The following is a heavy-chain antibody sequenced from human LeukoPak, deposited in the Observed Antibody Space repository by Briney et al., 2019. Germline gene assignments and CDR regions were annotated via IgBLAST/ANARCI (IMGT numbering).Heavy chain of an antibody. V-gene: IGHV4-34*01. CDR3: ARVDPAFDY. CDR2: INHSGST. J-gene: IGHJ4*02. Sequence: SETLSLTCAVYGGSFSGYYWSWIRQPPGKGLEWIGEINHSGSTNYNPSLKSRVTISVDTSKNQFSLKLSSVTAADTAVYYCARVDPAFDYWGQGTLVTASS. CDR1: GGSFSGYY.